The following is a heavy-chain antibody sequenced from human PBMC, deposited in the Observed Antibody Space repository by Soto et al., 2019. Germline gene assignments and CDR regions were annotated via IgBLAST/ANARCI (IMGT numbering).Heavy chain of an antibody. CDR2: IYYSGST. Sequence: QVQLQESGPGLVKPSETLSLTCTVSGGSISSYYWSWIRQPPGKGLEWIGYIYYSGSTNYNPSLKSRVTISVDTSKNQFSLKLSSVTAADTAVYYCARQTVTTWNDYYYYYGMDVWGQGTTVTVSS. CDR1: GGSISSYY. D-gene: IGHD4-4*01. V-gene: IGHV4-59*01. CDR3: ARQTVTTWNDYYYYYGMDV. J-gene: IGHJ6*02.